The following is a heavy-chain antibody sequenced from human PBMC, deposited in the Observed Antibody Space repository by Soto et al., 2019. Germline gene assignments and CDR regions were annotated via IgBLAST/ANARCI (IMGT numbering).Heavy chain of an antibody. CDR3: PTLRLDS. J-gene: IGHJ4*02. V-gene: IGHV1-2*02. CDR2: VNPNTGLT. CDR1: GYTFTALY. D-gene: IGHD2-21*02. Sequence: GASVKVSCKAPGYTFTALYMNWVRPAPGQGLEGMGWVNPNTGLTKLAQKFQGRVTLTRDTSISTAYMELTRLTSDDTAVYYCPTLRLDSWGQGTLVTVSS.